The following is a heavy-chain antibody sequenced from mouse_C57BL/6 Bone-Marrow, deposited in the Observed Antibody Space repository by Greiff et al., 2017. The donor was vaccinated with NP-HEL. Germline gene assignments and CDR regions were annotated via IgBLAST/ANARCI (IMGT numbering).Heavy chain of an antibody. D-gene: IGHD1-1*01. CDR2: IYPNSGST. J-gene: IGHJ2*01. CDR3: ARATTVEDY. Sequence: QVQLQQPGAELVKPGASVKLSCKASGYTFTSYWMHWVKQRPGQGLEWIGMIYPNSGSTNYNEKFKSKATLTVDKSSSTAYMLLSSLTSEDSAVYYCARATTVEDYWGQGTTLTVSS. V-gene: IGHV1-64*01. CDR1: GYTFTSYW.